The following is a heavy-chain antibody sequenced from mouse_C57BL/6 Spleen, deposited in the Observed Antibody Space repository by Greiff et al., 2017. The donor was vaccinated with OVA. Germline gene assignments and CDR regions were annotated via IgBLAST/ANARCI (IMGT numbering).Heavy chain of an antibody. D-gene: IGHD2-4*01. V-gene: IGHV3-6*01. J-gene: IGHJ4*01. Sequence: EVQLQQSGPGLVKPSQSLSLTCSVTGYSITSGYYWNWIRQFPGNKLEGMGYISYDGSNKYNPSLKNRISITRDTSKNQFFHKLKSVTTEDTATYYCAREYYDYDGRGDYWGQGTSVTVSS. CDR1: GYSITSGYY. CDR3: AREYYDYDGRGDY. CDR2: ISYDGSN.